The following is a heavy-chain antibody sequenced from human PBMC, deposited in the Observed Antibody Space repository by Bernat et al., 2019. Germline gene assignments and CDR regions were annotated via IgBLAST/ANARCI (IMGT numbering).Heavy chain of an antibody. CDR3: AKFSPVVQRVIITGLLDY. CDR2: ISGNGGST. V-gene: IGHV3-23*04. Sequence: EVQLVESGGGLVQPGGSLRLSCAASGFTFSSYAMSWVRQAPGKGLEGVSAISGNGGSTYYADSVKGRFTISSDNSKTTLYLQMNSLRAEDTAVYYCAKFSPVVQRVIITGLLDYWGQGTLVTVSS. CDR1: GFTFSSYA. J-gene: IGHJ4*02. D-gene: IGHD3-10*01.